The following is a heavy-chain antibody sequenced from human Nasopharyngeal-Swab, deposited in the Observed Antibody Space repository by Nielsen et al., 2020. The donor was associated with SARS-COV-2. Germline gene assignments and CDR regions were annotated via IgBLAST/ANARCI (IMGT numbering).Heavy chain of an antibody. CDR2: TSRSGRGSA. CDR3: ARIIRRRGWYSHVDY. V-gene: IGHV4-39*07. D-gene: IGHD6-19*01. CDR1: GDSISRFDDY. Sequence: SCTVSGDSISRFDDYWGWIRHTPGKGLEWIVSTSRSGRGSAYYNPSLKSRVTISIVPSKNLFSLNLKSVTAADTAVYYCARIIRRRGWYSHVDYWGQGTLVTVSS. J-gene: IGHJ4*02.